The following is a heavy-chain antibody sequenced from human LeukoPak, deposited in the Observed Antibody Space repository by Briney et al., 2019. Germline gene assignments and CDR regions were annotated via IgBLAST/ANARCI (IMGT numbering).Heavy chain of an antibody. CDR3: ASSYYDILTGPSGDYYYGMDV. J-gene: IGHJ6*04. D-gene: IGHD3-9*01. Sequence: GASVKVSCKASGGTFSSYTISWVRQAPGQGLEWMGGIIPIFGTANYAQKFQGRVTITADKSTSTAYMELSSLRSEDTAVYYCASSYYDILTGPSGDYYYGMDVWGKGTTVTVSS. V-gene: IGHV1-69*06. CDR2: IIPIFGTA. CDR1: GGTFSSYT.